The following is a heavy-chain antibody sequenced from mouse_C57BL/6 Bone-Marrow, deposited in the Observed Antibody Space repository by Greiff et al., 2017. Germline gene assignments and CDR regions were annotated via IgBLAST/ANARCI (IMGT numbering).Heavy chain of an antibody. CDR3: ARDGYYLDY. J-gene: IGHJ2*01. CDR2: INYDGSST. D-gene: IGHD2-2*01. CDR1: GFTFSDYY. V-gene: IGHV5-16*01. Sequence: EVQVVESEGGLVQPGSSMKLSCTASGFTFSDYYMAWVRQVPEKGLEWVANINYDGSSTYYLDSLKSRFIISRDNAKNILYLQMSSLKSEDTATYYCARDGYYLDYWGQGTTLTVSS.